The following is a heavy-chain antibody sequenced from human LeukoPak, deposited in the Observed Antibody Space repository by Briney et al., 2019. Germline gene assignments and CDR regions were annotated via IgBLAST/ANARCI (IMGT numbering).Heavy chain of an antibody. Sequence: RASVKVSCKASGYTFTGYYMHWMRQATGQGLEWMGWMSPNSGNTGYAQKFQGRVTMTRDTSTGTAYLELSSLRSEDSAVYYCVRTPPNWGADFWGQGTLVTVSS. J-gene: IGHJ4*02. V-gene: IGHV1-8*02. CDR2: MSPNSGNT. CDR1: GYTFTGYY. CDR3: VRTPPNWGADF. D-gene: IGHD7-27*01.